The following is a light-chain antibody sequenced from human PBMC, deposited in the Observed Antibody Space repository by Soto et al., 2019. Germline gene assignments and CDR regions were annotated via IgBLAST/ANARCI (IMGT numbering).Light chain of an antibody. Sequence: EVVLTQSPGTLSLSPGERATLSCWASQSVSGNYLAWHQQKPGQAPRLLIYAVSRRATGIPDRFSGSGSGTDFTLTISGLEPEDFAVYYCQNYGRSTWTFGQGTKVDIK. J-gene: IGKJ1*01. CDR1: QSVSGNY. V-gene: IGKV3-20*01. CDR3: QNYGRSTWT. CDR2: AVS.